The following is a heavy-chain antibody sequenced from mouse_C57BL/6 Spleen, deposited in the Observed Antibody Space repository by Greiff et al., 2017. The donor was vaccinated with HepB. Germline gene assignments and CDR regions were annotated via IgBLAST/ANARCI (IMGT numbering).Heavy chain of an antibody. Sequence: DVKLVESGGGLVKPGGSLKLSCAASGFTFSDYGMHWVRQAPEKGLEWVAYISSGSSTIYYADTVKGRFTISRDNAKNTLFLQMTSLRSEDTAMYYCASYYGSSYPGFDVWGTGTTVTVSS. D-gene: IGHD1-1*01. CDR1: GFTFSDYG. J-gene: IGHJ1*03. V-gene: IGHV5-17*01. CDR3: ASYYGSSYPGFDV. CDR2: ISSGSSTI.